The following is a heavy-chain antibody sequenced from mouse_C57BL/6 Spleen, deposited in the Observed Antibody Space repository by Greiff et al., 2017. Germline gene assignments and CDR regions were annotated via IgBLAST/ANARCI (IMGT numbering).Heavy chain of an antibody. CDR3: TRGDHCYGSCWDY. V-gene: IGHV1-15*01. Sequence: QVQLKESGAELVRPGASVTLSCKASGYTFTDYEMHWVKQTPVHGLEWIGAIDPETGGTAYNQKFKGKAILTADKSSSTASMEIRSLTSEDSAVYYCTRGDHCYGSCWDYWGHGTTRPVSS. J-gene: IGHJ2*01. CDR2: IDPETGGT. D-gene: IGHD1-1*01. CDR1: GYTFTDYE.